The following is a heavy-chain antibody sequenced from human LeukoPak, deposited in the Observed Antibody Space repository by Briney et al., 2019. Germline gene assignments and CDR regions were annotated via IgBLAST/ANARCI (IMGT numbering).Heavy chain of an antibody. CDR3: AKVIQWLARGFDY. D-gene: IGHD6-19*01. CDR1: GFTFSNAW. Sequence: PGGSLRLSCAASGFTFSNAWMSWVRQAPGKGLEWVSAISGSGGSTYYADSVKGRFTISRDNSKNTLYLQMNSLRAEDTAVYYCAKVIQWLARGFDYWGQGTLVTVSS. J-gene: IGHJ4*02. CDR2: ISGSGGST. V-gene: IGHV3-23*01.